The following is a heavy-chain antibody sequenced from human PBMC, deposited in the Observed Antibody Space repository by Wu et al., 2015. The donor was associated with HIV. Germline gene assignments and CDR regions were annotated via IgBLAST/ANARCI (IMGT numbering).Heavy chain of an antibody. V-gene: IGHV1-18*01. Sequence: QVQLVQSGAEVKKPGASVKVSCKASGYTFTSYGISWVRQAPGQGLEWMGWISAYNGNTNYAQKLQGRVTMTTDTSTSTAYMELRSLRSDDTAVYYCARVLPVDYDYVWGSLVVIWEPYYFDYWAREPWSPSPQ. D-gene: IGHD3-16*01. CDR3: ARVLPVDYDYVWGSLVVIWEPYYFDY. J-gene: IGHJ4*02. CDR1: GYTFTSYG. CDR2: ISAYNGNT.